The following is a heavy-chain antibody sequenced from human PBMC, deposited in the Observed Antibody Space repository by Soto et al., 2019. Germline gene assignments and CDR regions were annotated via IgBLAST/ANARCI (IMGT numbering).Heavy chain of an antibody. V-gene: IGHV4-59*01. CDR1: GGSISSYY. J-gene: IGHJ4*02. Sequence: PSETLSLTCSVSGGSISSYYWTWIRQPPGKGLEWIGDVYYTGSTNYNPSLKSRVTISVDMSKNQFSLKLSSVTAADTAFYYCARVSSSSWYPRDFYYFDYWGQGTLVTVSS. CDR3: ARVSSSSWYPRDFYYFDY. D-gene: IGHD6-13*01. CDR2: VYYTGST.